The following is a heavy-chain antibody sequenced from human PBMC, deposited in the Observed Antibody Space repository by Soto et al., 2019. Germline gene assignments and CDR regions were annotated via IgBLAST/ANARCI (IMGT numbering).Heavy chain of an antibody. CDR2: ISAYNGNT. Sequence: QVQLVQSGAEVKKPGASVKVSCKASGYTFTRYGISWVRQAPGQGLEWMGRISAYNGNTNYSQKLQGRVTITTDTSTSTAYLELRSLRSEDTAVYYCARVVAGLRGWFDPWGQGTLVNVSP. CDR3: ARVVAGLRGWFDP. J-gene: IGHJ5*02. V-gene: IGHV1-18*01. D-gene: IGHD2-15*01. CDR1: GYTFTRYG.